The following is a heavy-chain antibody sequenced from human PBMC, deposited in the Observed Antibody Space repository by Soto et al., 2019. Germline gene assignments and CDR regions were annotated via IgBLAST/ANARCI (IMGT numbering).Heavy chain of an antibody. CDR2: VXXXTXXT. V-gene: IGHV1-2*02. Sequence: ASVKVSCKASGYTFTDFYMHWVRRAPGQXLEXXGXVXXXTXXTRYSQKFQDRVTMTRDTSINTAYMELSRLTSDDTAVYHCSTLRSAPWGQGTLVTVSS. CDR1: GYTFTDFY. J-gene: IGHJ5*02. CDR3: STLRSAP.